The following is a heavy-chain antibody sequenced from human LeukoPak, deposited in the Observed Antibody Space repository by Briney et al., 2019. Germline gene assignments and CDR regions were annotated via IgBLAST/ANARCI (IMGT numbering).Heavy chain of an antibody. Sequence: GGSLRLSRAASGFTVSSNYMSWVRQAPGKGLEWVSVIYSGGSTYYADSVKGRFTISRDNSKNTLYLQMNSLRAEDAAVYYCAREAPSGYDYLDYWGQGTLVTVSS. CDR2: IYSGGST. CDR3: AREAPSGYDYLDY. D-gene: IGHD5-12*01. V-gene: IGHV3-53*01. J-gene: IGHJ4*02. CDR1: GFTVSSNY.